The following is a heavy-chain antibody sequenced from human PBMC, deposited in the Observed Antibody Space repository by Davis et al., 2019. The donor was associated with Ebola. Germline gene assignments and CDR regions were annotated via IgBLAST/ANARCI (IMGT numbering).Heavy chain of an antibody. CDR1: GFTFSSYS. CDR2: ISSSSSYI. J-gene: IGHJ6*04. V-gene: IGHV3-21*01. Sequence: GESLKISCAASGFTFSSYSMNWVRQAPGKGLEWVSSISSSSSYIYYADSLKGRFTISRDNAKNSLYLQMNSLRAEDTAVYYCSRGNGYIVVVPAASLTSDYYGMDVWGKGTTVTVSS. D-gene: IGHD2-2*01. CDR3: SRGNGYIVVVPAASLTSDYYGMDV.